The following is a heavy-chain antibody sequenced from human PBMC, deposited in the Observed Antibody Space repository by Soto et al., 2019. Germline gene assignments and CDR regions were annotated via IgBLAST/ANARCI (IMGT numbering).Heavy chain of an antibody. CDR2: ISYDGSNK. CDR1: GFTFSSYA. Sequence: QVQLVESGGGVVQPGRSLRLSCAASGFTFSSYAMHWVRQAPGKGLEWVAVISYDGSNKYYADSVKGRFTISRDNSKNTLYLQMNSLRAEDTAVYYCARSPYSSTYYYYCGMDVWGQGTTVTVSS. V-gene: IGHV3-30-3*01. CDR3: ARSPYSSTYYYYCGMDV. J-gene: IGHJ6*02. D-gene: IGHD6-13*01.